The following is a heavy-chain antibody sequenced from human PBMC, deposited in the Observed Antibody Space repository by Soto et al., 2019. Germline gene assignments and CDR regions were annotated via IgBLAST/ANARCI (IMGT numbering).Heavy chain of an antibody. Sequence: SETLSLTCTVSGGSISSYYWSWIRQPPGKGLEWIGYIYYSGSTNYNPSLKSRVTISVDTSKNQFSLRLSSVTAADTAVYYCARLLPSVWKTYYYYGMDVWGQGTTVTVSS. CDR1: GGSISSYY. V-gene: IGHV4-59*01. CDR2: IYYSGST. D-gene: IGHD6-19*01. CDR3: ARLLPSVWKTYYYYGMDV. J-gene: IGHJ6*02.